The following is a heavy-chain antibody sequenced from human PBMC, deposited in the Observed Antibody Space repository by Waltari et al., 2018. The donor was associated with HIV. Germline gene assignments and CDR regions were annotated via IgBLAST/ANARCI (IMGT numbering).Heavy chain of an antibody. Sequence: QLQLQESGPGLVKPSETLSLTCTVSGGSISSSSYYWGWIRQPPGKGLEWIGSIYYSGSTYYNPSLKSRVTISVDTSKNQFSLKLSSVTAADTAVYYCARTGYCSGGSCYSPPADFDYWGQGTLVTVSS. J-gene: IGHJ4*02. CDR3: ARTGYCSGGSCYSPPADFDY. D-gene: IGHD2-15*01. V-gene: IGHV4-39*07. CDR2: IYYSGST. CDR1: GGSISSSSYY.